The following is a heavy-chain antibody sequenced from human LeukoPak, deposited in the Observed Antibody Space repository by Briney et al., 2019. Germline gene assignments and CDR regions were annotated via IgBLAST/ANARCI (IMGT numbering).Heavy chain of an antibody. J-gene: IGHJ4*02. Sequence: ASVTVSCTASGYTFTSYHMHWVRHPPRQGLEWMGIINSSGGSTSYAQKFQGRVTMTRDMSTSTVYMELSSLRSEDTAVYYCARDTDDFPDYWGQGTLVTVSS. CDR1: GYTFTSYH. CDR3: ARDTDDFPDY. CDR2: INSSGGST. V-gene: IGHV1-46*01. D-gene: IGHD3-3*01.